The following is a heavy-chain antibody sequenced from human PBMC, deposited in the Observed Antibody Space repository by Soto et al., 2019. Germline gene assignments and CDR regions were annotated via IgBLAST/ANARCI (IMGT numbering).Heavy chain of an antibody. Sequence: VGSLRLACASSVFTFSSYAMSCVRQAPGKGLEWVSAISGSGGSTYYADSVKGRFTISRDNSKNTLYLQMNSLRAEDTAVYYCAKGRALAGTEYWGQGTLV. J-gene: IGHJ4*02. CDR3: AKGRALAGTEY. V-gene: IGHV3-23*01. CDR2: ISGSGGST. CDR1: VFTFSSYA. D-gene: IGHD6-19*01.